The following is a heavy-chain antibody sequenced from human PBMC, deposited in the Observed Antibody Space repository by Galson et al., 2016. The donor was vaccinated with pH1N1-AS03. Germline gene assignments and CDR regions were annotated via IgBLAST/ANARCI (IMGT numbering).Heavy chain of an antibody. CDR3: AKDIGDGHNYGADY. CDR1: GFTFTGYW. Sequence: SLRLSCAASGFTFTGYWMSWVRQAPGKGLEWVANINQDGSEKYHVDSVKGRFTVSRDNSENTVHLQMNSLRAEDTAVYYCAKDIGDGHNYGADYWGQGTLVTVSS. CDR2: INQDGSEK. D-gene: IGHD5-24*01. V-gene: IGHV3-7*01. J-gene: IGHJ4*02.